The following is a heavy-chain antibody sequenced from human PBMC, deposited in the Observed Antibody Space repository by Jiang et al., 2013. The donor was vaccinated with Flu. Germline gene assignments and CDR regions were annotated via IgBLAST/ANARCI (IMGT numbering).Heavy chain of an antibody. CDR3: AKRGDNIGYYPNDGFDI. CDR2: ISDNGATT. J-gene: IGHJ3*02. D-gene: IGHD3-22*01. Sequence: QLVESGGGLVQRGGPVRLSCAASGFTFSTYAMNWVRQAPGKGLAWVSTISDNGATTYYSDSVKGRFTISRDNSKNTLFLQMHSLGAEDTAVYYCAKRGDNIGYYPNDGFDIWGQGTLVTVSS. CDR1: GFTFSTYA. V-gene: IGHV3-23*04.